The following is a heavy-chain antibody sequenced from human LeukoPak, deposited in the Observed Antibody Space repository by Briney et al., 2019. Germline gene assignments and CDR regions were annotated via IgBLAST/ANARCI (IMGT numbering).Heavy chain of an antibody. CDR1: GYTFTSYD. J-gene: IGHJ4*02. Sequence: ASVKVSCKASGYTFTSYDINWVRQAPGQGLEWMGWMNPNSGNTGYAQKFQGRVTMTRNTSISTAYMELSSLRSEDTAVYYCARTLHGIAAARIKPYYFDYWGQGTLVTVSS. CDR3: ARTLHGIAAARIKPYYFDY. CDR2: MNPNSGNT. V-gene: IGHV1-8*01. D-gene: IGHD6-13*01.